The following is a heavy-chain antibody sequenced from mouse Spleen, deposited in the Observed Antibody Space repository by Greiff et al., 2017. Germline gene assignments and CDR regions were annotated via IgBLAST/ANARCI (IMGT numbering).Heavy chain of an antibody. CDR1: GYTFISYW. CDR2: SYPCSGRT. J-gene: IGHJ3*01. Sequence: QVQLQQSGAELVKPGASVKMSCKASGYTFISYWITRVKLRPGQGLVWIGDSYPCSGRTNYNEKFMSKSTLTVDTSSSTAYMRLSSLTSEGSAVYYCARHYFSWFAYWGQGTLVTVSA. CDR3: ARHYFSWFAY. D-gene: IGHD1-1*02. V-gene: IGHV1-55*01.